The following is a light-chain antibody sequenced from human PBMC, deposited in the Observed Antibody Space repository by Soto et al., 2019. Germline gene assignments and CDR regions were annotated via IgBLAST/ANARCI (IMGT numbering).Light chain of an antibody. CDR1: SSNIGSNY. Sequence: QSVLTQPPSASGTPGQRVTISCSGSSSNIGSNYVYWYQQLPGTAPKLLIYRNNQRPSVVPDRFSRSKSGTSASLAISGLRSEDEADYYCAAWDVSLSGVVFGGGTKQTVL. V-gene: IGLV1-47*01. J-gene: IGLJ2*01. CDR2: RNN. CDR3: AAWDVSLSGVV.